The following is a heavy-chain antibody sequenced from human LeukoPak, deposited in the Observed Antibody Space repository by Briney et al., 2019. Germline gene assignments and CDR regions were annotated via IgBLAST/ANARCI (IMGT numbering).Heavy chain of an antibody. CDR1: GYSFSSYD. V-gene: IGHV1-8*01. Sequence: ASVKVSCKASGYSFSSYDINWVRQATGQGLEWMGWMNPNSGNTGYAQKFQGRVTMTRNTSINTAYMELSGLISEDTAVYFSTTAGERPIRYFDYWGQGTLVTVSS. CDR2: MNPNSGNT. CDR3: TTAGERPIRYFDY. J-gene: IGHJ4*02. D-gene: IGHD3-9*01.